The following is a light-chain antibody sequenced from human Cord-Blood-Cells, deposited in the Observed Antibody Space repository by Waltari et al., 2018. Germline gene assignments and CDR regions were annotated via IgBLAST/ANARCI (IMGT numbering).Light chain of an antibody. CDR3: QSYDSSLSEV. CDR2: GNS. Sequence: QSVLTQPPSVSGAPGQRVTISCTGSSSNIGAGYDVHWYQQRPGTAPKLLIYGNSNRPSGAPDRFSGSKSGTSASLAITGLQAEDEADYDCQSYDSSLSEVFGGGTKLTVL. V-gene: IGLV1-40*01. J-gene: IGLJ2*01. CDR1: SSNIGAGYD.